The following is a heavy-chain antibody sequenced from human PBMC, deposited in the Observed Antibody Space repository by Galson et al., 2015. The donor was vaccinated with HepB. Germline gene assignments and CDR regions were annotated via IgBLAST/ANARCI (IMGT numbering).Heavy chain of an antibody. D-gene: IGHD2-2*01. Sequence: SVKVSCKASGGIFSSYTLSWLRQAPGQGLEWMGRISPIIGRIDYAQKFRGRVTLSADTPTYTTYMEVNSLRHEDTAVYYCARELVVVIPGPTLTGGDYFNFWGQGTLVTVSS. CDR3: ARELVVVIPGPTLTGGDYFNF. CDR1: GGIFSSYT. J-gene: IGHJ4*02. CDR2: ISPIIGRI. V-gene: IGHV1-69*08.